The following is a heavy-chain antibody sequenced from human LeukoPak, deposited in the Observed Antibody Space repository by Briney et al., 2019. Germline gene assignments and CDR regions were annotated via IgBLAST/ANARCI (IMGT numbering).Heavy chain of an antibody. J-gene: IGHJ4*02. D-gene: IGHD2-15*01. V-gene: IGHV3-11*01. CDR3: ARDKCSGGSCPYYFDY. CDR1: GFTFSDYY. Sequence: GGSLRLSCAASGFTFSDYYMSWIRQAPGKGLEGVSYISSSGSTIYYADSVKGRFTISRDNAKNSLYLQMNSLRAEDTAVYYCARDKCSGGSCPYYFDYWGQGTLVTVSS. CDR2: ISSSGSTI.